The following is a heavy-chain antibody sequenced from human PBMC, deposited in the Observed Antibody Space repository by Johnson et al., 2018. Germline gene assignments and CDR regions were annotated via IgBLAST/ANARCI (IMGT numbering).Heavy chain of an antibody. Sequence: EVQLLESGGGLVQPGGSLRLSCAASGFTFSSCAMSWVRQAPGQGLEWVSVVRDGGASTYYAKSVTGRFSISRDNSKKRLSLQMNSQRAEDTAVDSCAKDWGPYDDFLYYIDVWGKGTTVTVSS. CDR1: GFTFSSCA. D-gene: IGHD4-17*01. J-gene: IGHJ6*03. CDR2: VRDGGAST. V-gene: IGHV3-23*01. CDR3: AKDWGPYDDFLYYIDV.